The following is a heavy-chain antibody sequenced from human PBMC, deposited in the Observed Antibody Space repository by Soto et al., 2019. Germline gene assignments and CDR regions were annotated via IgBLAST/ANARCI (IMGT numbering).Heavy chain of an antibody. Sequence: EVQLLESGGGLVQPGGSLRLSCEASGFTVSTSAMSWVRQAPGKGLEWVSTISDSGSTYYADSVKGRFTISRDNSKNTPYLQMNSLRAEDTAVFYCAKVWGEDAYCSRTSCRYYFQHSGQGTRVTVSS. CDR2: ISDSGST. J-gene: IGHJ1*01. CDR3: AKVWGEDAYCSRTSCRYYFQH. CDR1: GFTVSTSA. D-gene: IGHD2-2*01. V-gene: IGHV3-23*01.